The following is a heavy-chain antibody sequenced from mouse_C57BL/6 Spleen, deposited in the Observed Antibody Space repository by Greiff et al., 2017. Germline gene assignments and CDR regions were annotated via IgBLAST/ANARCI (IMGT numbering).Heavy chain of an antibody. CDR3: ARLTTVVDFDY. CDR2: IDPSDSET. D-gene: IGHD1-1*01. CDR1: GYTFTSYW. V-gene: IGHV1-52*01. J-gene: IGHJ2*01. Sequence: VQLQQPGAELVRPGSSVKLSCKASGYTFTSYWMHWVKQRPIQGLEWIGNIDPSDSETHYNQKFKDKATLTVDKSSSTAYMQLSSLTSEDSAVYYCARLTTVVDFDYWGQGTTLTVSS.